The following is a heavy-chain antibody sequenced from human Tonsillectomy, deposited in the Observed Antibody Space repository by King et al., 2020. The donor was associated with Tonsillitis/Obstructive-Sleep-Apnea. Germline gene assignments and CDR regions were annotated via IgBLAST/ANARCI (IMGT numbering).Heavy chain of an antibody. CDR3: ARSDFWSGHFAP. Sequence: MQLQESGPGLVKPSETLSLTCTVSGGSVSSGSYYWSWIRQPPGKGLEWIGYIYYSGSTNYNPSLKSRVTISVDTSKNQFSLKLSSVTAADTAVYYCARSDFWSGHFAPWGQGTLVTVSS. CDR2: IYYSGST. CDR1: GGSVSSGSYY. D-gene: IGHD3-3*01. V-gene: IGHV4-61*01. J-gene: IGHJ5*02.